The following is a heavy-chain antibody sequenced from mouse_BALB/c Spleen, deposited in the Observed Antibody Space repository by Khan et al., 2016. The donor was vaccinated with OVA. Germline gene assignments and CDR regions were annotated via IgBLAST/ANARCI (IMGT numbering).Heavy chain of an antibody. CDR1: GFTFSTYG. D-gene: IGHD1-1*01. CDR2: VSTGGSYT. J-gene: IGHJ3*01. Sequence: EVELVESGGDLVKPGGSLKLSCAASGFTFSTYGMSWVRQAPDKRLEWVATVSTGGSYTYYPDSVKGRFTISRDNAKNTLYLQMSGLRSEDTDMFYCKRLAYYYDGEGFAYWGQGTLVTVSA. CDR3: KRLAYYYDGEGFAY. V-gene: IGHV5-6*01.